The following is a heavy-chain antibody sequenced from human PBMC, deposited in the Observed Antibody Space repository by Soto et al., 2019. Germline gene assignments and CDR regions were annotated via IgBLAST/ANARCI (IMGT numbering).Heavy chain of an antibody. V-gene: IGHV3-23*01. Sequence: EVQLLESGGGLVQPGGSLRLSCAASGFTFSSYAMNWVRQAPGKGLEWVSVISGSGDSTYYADSVKGRFTISRDNSKNTLYLQMNSLGAEDTAVYYCARRSSSWYFDYWGQGTRVTVSS. CDR2: ISGSGDST. CDR1: GFTFSSYA. J-gene: IGHJ4*02. CDR3: ARRSSSWYFDY. D-gene: IGHD6-13*01.